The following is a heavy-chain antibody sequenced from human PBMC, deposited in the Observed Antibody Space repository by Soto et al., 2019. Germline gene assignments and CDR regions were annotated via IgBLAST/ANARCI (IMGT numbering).Heavy chain of an antibody. CDR2: ISFSAAT. J-gene: IGHJ4*02. CDR3: ARYRRDGYMRDFEF. Sequence: SETLSLTCTVSGVSITSYFWSWIRQTPGKGLDWIGSISFSAATYSNPSLKARAALSVDTSENHLSLTLNSVTPADTAVYFFARYRRDGYMRDFEFWGQGNLVTVSS. CDR1: GVSITSYF. D-gene: IGHD5-12*01. V-gene: IGHV4-59*01.